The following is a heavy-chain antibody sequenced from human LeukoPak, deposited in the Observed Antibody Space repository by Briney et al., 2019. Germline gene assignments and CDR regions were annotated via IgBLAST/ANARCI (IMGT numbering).Heavy chain of an antibody. Sequence: SETLSLTCTVSGGSVNTYYRSWLRQPAGKGLEWIGRIYISGITNYNPSLKSRVTMSVDTSKNQFSLNLSSLPAANPAVYYCASGGRAYHEYYFYSCGQGALVTVSS. CDR1: GGSVNTYY. CDR2: IYISGIT. J-gene: IGHJ4*02. V-gene: IGHV4-4*07. D-gene: IGHD3-16*01. CDR3: ASGGRAYHEYYFYS.